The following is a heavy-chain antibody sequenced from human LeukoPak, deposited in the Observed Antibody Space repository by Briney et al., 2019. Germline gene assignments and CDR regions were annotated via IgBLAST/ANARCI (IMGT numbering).Heavy chain of an antibody. CDR2: ISRNSGGT. J-gene: IGHJ4*02. CDR1: GYTFTGYY. V-gene: IGHV1-2*02. Sequence: ASVKVSCKASGYTFTGYYMHWVRQAPGQGLEWMGWISRNSGGTNYAQKFQGRVTMTRDTSISTVYMELSRLRSDDTAVYYCARADLSPTYDYVWGRYRYGYFDYWGQGTLVTVSS. CDR3: ARADLSPTYDYVWGRYRYGYFDY. D-gene: IGHD3-16*02.